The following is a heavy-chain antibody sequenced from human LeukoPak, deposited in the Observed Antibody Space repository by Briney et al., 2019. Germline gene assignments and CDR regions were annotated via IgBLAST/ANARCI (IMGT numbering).Heavy chain of an antibody. J-gene: IGHJ5*02. D-gene: IGHD3-3*01. CDR2: IYYSGST. CDR3: ARIRYDFWSGYPRGWFDP. Sequence: SETLSLTCTVSGGSISSYYWSWIRQPPGKGLEWIGYIYYSGSTNYNPSLKSRVTISVDTSKNQFSLKLSSVTAADTAVYYCARIRYDFWSGYPRGWFDPWGQGTLVTVSS. CDR1: GGSISSYY. V-gene: IGHV4-59*01.